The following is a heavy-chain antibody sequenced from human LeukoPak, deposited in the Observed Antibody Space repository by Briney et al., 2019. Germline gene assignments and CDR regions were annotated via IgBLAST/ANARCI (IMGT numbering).Heavy chain of an antibody. V-gene: IGHV4-61*02. D-gene: IGHD6-19*01. CDR3: ARGFSTGWYFDP. Sequence: SETLSLTCSVSGASVSSGGYYWSWIRQPAGKEMEWIGRINPSGDTNYNPSLKSRVTMSIQTSKNQLFLNLISVTAADTALYYCARGFSTGWYFDPWGRGTQVTVPS. CDR2: INPSGDT. CDR1: GASVSSGGYY. J-gene: IGHJ2*01.